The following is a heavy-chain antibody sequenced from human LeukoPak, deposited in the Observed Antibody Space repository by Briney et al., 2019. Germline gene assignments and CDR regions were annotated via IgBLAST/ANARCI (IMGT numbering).Heavy chain of an antibody. CDR2: ISSSSSTI. Sequence: GGSLRLSCAAFGFTFSSYSMNWVRQAPGKGLEWVSYISSSSSTIYYADSVKGRFTISRDNAKNSLYLQMNSLRAEDTAVYYCARDRCSGGSCWLDYWGQGTLVTVSS. J-gene: IGHJ4*02. CDR3: ARDRCSGGSCWLDY. CDR1: GFTFSSYS. V-gene: IGHV3-48*01. D-gene: IGHD2-15*01.